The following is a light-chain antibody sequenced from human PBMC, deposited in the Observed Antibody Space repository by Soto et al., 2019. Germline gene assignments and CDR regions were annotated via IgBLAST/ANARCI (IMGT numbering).Light chain of an antibody. CDR2: WAS. Sequence: DIVMTQSPDSLAVSLGERATINCKSSQSVLYSSNNKNYLAWYQQKPGQPPKLLIYWASTRESGVPDRFSGGGSGTDFTLTISSLQAEDVAVYYCQQYYNTPSYTFGQETKLEIK. V-gene: IGKV4-1*01. J-gene: IGKJ2*01. CDR3: QQYYNTPSYT. CDR1: QSVLYSSNNKNY.